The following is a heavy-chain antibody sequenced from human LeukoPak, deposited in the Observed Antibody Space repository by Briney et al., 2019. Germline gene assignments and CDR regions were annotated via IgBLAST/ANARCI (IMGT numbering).Heavy chain of an antibody. CDR1: GFTFNSYG. Sequence: GRSLRLSCAASGFTFNSYGMHWVRQAPGKGLEWVAVISYDGSNKYYADSVKGRFTISRDNSKNTLYLQMNSLRAEDTAVYYCAKESGSCYSSSCYYYGMDVWGQGTTVTVSS. J-gene: IGHJ6*02. CDR2: ISYDGSNK. D-gene: IGHD2-15*01. V-gene: IGHV3-30*18. CDR3: AKESGSCYSSSCYYYGMDV.